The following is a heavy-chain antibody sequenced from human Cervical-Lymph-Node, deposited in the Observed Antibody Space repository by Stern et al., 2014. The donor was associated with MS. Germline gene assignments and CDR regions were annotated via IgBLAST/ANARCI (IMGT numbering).Heavy chain of an antibody. Sequence: VQLVESGGDLVQPGGSLRLSCAASGFSFSDYFMDWVRQAPGKQLEWVGRIRNKARSYTTDYGASVKGRFTISRDDSKMSVFLQMNSLRTEDTAVYYCVRDQSWSYDFWGRGTLVTVSS. J-gene: IGHJ4*02. V-gene: IGHV3-72*01. CDR2: IRNKARSYTT. CDR1: GFSFSDYF. CDR3: VRDQSWSYDF. D-gene: IGHD1-26*01.